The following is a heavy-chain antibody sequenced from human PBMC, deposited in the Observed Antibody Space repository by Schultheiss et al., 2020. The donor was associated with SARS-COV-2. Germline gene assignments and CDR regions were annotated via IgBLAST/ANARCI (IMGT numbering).Heavy chain of an antibody. CDR2: ISYDGSNE. J-gene: IGHJ4*02. CDR1: GFTFSDHY. Sequence: GGSLRLSCAASGFTFSDHYMDWVRQAPGKGLEWVAVISYDGSNEYYADSVKGRFTISRDNAKNTLYLQMNSLRAEDTAVYYCVSDYGDYPDYWGQGTLVTVSS. CDR3: VSDYGDYPDY. D-gene: IGHD4-17*01. V-gene: IGHV3-30*03.